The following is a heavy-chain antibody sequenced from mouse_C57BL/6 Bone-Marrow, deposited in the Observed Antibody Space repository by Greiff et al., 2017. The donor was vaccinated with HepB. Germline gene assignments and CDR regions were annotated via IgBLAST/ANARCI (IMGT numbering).Heavy chain of an antibody. V-gene: IGHV1-82*01. J-gene: IGHJ2*01. CDR2: IYPGDGDT. D-gene: IGHD2-3*01. CDR3: ARSYDGYYGLYFDY. CDR1: GYAFSSSW. Sequence: QVQLKESGPELVKPGASVKISCKASGYAFSSSWMNWVKQRPGKGLEWIGRIYPGDGDTNYNGKFKGKATLTADKSSSTAYMQLSSLTSEDSAVYFCARSYDGYYGLYFDYWGQGTTLTVSS.